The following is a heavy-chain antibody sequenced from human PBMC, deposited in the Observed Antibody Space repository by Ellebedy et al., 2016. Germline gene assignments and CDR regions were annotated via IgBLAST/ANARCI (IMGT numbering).Heavy chain of an antibody. Sequence: SETLSLXCSVSGDSVTNGRYYWSWFRQPPGKEMEWIGYIYYSGSTNYNPSLKSRVTMSIDTSKNQFSLHLSSVTAADTAAYHCAIYHRNNDYHIDPWGQGTLVTVSS. D-gene: IGHD1-14*01. CDR2: IYYSGST. CDR1: GDSVTNGRYY. V-gene: IGHV4-61*01. J-gene: IGHJ5*02. CDR3: AIYHRNNDYHIDP.